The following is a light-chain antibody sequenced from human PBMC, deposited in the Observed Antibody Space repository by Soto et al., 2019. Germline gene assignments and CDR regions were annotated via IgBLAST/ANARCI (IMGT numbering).Light chain of an antibody. CDR1: QSISSY. J-gene: IGKJ5*01. CDR2: AAS. CDR3: QQYHNWPIT. V-gene: IGKV1-39*01. Sequence: DIEMTQSPSSLSASAGDRVTITCRASQSISSYLNWYQQKPGKAPKLLIYAASSLQSGVPSRFSGSGSGTDFTLTISSLQSEDFAVYYCQQYHNWPITFGQGTRLEIK.